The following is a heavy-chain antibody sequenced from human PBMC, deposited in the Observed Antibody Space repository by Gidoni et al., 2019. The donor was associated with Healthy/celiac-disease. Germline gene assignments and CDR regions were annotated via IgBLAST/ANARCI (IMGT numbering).Heavy chain of an antibody. CDR2: ISGSGGST. Sequence: EVQLLESGGGLVQPGGSLRLSCASSGFTFSSDAMSWVRQAPGKGLGWVSAISGSGGSTYYADSVKGRFTISRDNSKNTLYLQMNSLRAEDTAVYYCANGGVATMCAFDIWGQGTMVTVSS. D-gene: IGHD5-12*01. CDR3: ANGGVATMCAFDI. CDR1: GFTFSSDA. J-gene: IGHJ3*02. V-gene: IGHV3-23*01.